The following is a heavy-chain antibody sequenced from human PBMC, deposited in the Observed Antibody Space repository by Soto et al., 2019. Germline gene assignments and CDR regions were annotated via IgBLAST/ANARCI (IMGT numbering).Heavy chain of an antibody. J-gene: IGHJ4*02. CDR2: IYHSGST. Sequence: LFLTSSVSRCSISSSNLWSWVCQPPGKGLGWTGEIYHSGSTNYNPSLKSRVTISVDKSKNQFSLKLGSVTAADTAVYYCPRLIAAAADWSHCGRGTLVTVSS. V-gene: IGHV4-4*02. CDR1: RCSISSSNL. D-gene: IGHD6-13*01. CDR3: PRLIAAAADWSH.